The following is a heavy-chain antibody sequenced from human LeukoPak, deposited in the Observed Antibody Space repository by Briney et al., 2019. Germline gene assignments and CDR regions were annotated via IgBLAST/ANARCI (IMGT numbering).Heavy chain of an antibody. J-gene: IGHJ4*02. V-gene: IGHV1-24*01. CDR2: FDPEDGET. D-gene: IGHD6-6*01. CDR3: ARAPALYSSSPINFDY. Sequence: ASVKVSCKVSGYTLTELSMHWVRQAPGKGLEWMGGFDPEDGETIYAQKFQGRVTMTEDTSTDTAYMELSSLRSEDTAVYYCARAPALYSSSPINFDYWGQGTLVTVSS. CDR1: GYTLTELS.